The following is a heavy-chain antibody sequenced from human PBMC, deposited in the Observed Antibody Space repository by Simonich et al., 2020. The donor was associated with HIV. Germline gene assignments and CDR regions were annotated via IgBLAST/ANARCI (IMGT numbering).Heavy chain of an antibody. CDR3: ARGQPYFDY. CDR2: VRTFGGDT. CDR1: GYTFTNYA. J-gene: IGHJ4*02. V-gene: IGHV1-18*01. Sequence: QVQLVQSGAEVKKPGASVKVSCKTSGYTFTNYALSWVRQAPGKGLEWMGWVRTFGGDTKYSQNLQGRVTMTTDTSTTTVYMELRSLRSDDTAIYYCARGQPYFDYWGQGTLVTVSS.